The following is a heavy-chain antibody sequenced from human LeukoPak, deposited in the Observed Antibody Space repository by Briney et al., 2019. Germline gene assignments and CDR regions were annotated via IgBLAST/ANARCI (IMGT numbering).Heavy chain of an antibody. D-gene: IGHD3-3*01. CDR3: AREIDFKGWFDP. CDR2: IYYSGST. CDR1: GGSISSYY. J-gene: IGHJ5*02. V-gene: IGHV4-59*01. Sequence: PSETLSLTCTVSGGSISSYYWNWTRQPPGKGLEWIGYIYYSGSTNYNPSLKSRVSISVDTSKNQFSLKLSSVTAADTAVYYCAREIDFKGWFDPWGQGTLVTVSS.